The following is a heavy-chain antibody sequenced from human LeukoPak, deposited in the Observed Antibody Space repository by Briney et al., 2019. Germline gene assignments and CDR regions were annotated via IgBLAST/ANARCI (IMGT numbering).Heavy chain of an antibody. V-gene: IGHV1-69*13. J-gene: IGHJ6*02. CDR1: GYTFSSYA. CDR3: AGMRRPHPYYYYGMDV. CDR2: IIPIFGTA. Sequence: SVKVSCKASGYTFSSYANSWVRQAPGQGLEWMGGIIPIFGTANYAQKFQGRVTITADESTSTAYMELSSLRSEDTAVYYCAGMRRPHPYYYYGMDVWGQGTTVTVSS. D-gene: IGHD2-8*01.